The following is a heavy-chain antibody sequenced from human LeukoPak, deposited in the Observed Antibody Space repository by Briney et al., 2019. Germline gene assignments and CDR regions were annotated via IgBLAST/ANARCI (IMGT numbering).Heavy chain of an antibody. CDR2: IIPIFGTA. CDR3: ARGSSIEQYYFDY. J-gene: IGHJ4*02. Sequence: GASVRVSCKASGYTFTRYGISWVRQAPGQGLQWLGGIIPIFGTANYAQKFQGRVTITADKSTSTAYMELSSLRSEDTAVYYCARGSSIEQYYFDYWGQGTLVTVSS. CDR1: GYTFTRYG. V-gene: IGHV1-69*06. D-gene: IGHD6-13*01.